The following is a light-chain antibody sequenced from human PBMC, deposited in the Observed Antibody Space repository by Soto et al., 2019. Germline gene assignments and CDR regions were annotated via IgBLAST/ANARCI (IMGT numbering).Light chain of an antibody. Sequence: QSALTQPASVSGSPGQSITISCTGTSSDVGGYNFASWYQQHPGKAPKLMIYEVTDRPSGVSNRFSGSKSGSTASLTISGLQAEDEADYFCSSYTSRNTLAFGGGTKLTVL. CDR3: SSYTSRNTLA. V-gene: IGLV2-14*01. CDR1: SSDVGGYNF. CDR2: EVT. J-gene: IGLJ2*01.